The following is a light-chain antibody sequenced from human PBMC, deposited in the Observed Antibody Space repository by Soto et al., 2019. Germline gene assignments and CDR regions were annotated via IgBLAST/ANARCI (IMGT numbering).Light chain of an antibody. CDR3: QQYADWPTT. V-gene: IGKV3-15*01. CDR1: QSVGAT. CDR2: GAS. Sequence: EIVMTQSPVTLSVFPWERATLSCRASQSVGATVAWYHLRPGQAPRLLISGASTRATGVPARVSASGSGTAFTLTITSLQSDDFGVYYCQQYADWPTTFGQGTKVDIK. J-gene: IGKJ1*01.